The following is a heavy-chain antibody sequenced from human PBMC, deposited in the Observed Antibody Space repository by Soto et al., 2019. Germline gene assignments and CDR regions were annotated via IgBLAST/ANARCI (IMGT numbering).Heavy chain of an antibody. CDR2: INVGNGNT. V-gene: IGHV1-3*01. Sequence: ASVKVSCKASGYTFSSYGMHWVRQAPGQRLEWMGWINVGNGNTAYSQKFQGRVTITRDTTASTAYMELSSLTSEDTAVYYCARQDAFDVWGQGTMVTVSS. J-gene: IGHJ3*01. CDR1: GYTFSSYG. CDR3: ARQDAFDV.